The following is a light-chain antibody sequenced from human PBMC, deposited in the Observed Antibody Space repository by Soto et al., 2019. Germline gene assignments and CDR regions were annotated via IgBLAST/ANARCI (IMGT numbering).Light chain of an antibody. Sequence: EIVLTQSPGTLSLSPGERATLSCRASQSVSSSYLAWYQQKPGQAPRLLIYGASSRATGIPDMFSGSGSGTVLTLTISRLEPEDLAVYFCQQYGSSPYTFGQGTKLEIK. CDR2: GAS. J-gene: IGKJ2*01. CDR1: QSVSSSY. CDR3: QQYGSSPYT. V-gene: IGKV3-20*01.